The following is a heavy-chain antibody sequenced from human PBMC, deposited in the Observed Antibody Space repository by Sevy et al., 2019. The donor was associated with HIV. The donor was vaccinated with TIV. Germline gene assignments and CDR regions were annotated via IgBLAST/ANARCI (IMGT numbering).Heavy chain of an antibody. V-gene: IGHV1-2*02. Sequence: ASVKVSCKTSGYTFTDYYVHWVRQAPGQGLEWMGWINPNSGGTNYPQKFQGRVTMTRDTSIGTAYMELSRLRSDDTAVYYCARERSSDRMDWFDPWGQGTLVTVSS. CDR1: GYTFTDYY. J-gene: IGHJ5*02. CDR3: ARERSSDRMDWFDP. CDR2: INPNSGGT.